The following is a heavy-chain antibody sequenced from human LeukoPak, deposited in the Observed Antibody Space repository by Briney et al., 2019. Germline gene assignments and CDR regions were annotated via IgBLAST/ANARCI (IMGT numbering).Heavy chain of an antibody. CDR1: GGTFSSYA. D-gene: IGHD6-19*01. Sequence: VASVKVSCKASGGTFSSYAISWVRQAPGQGLEWMGRIIPILGIANYAQKFQGRVTITADKSTSTAYMELSSLRSEDTAVYYCAPLPPCIAVAGTCVDYWGQGTLATVSS. CDR2: IIPILGIA. CDR3: APLPPCIAVAGTCVDY. V-gene: IGHV1-69*04. J-gene: IGHJ4*02.